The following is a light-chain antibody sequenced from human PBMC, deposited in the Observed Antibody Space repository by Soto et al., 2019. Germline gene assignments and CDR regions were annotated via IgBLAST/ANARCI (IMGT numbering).Light chain of an antibody. CDR2: GAS. CDR1: QTISSN. V-gene: IGKV3-15*01. Sequence: EIVMTQSPATLSVSPGERATLSCRASQTISSNLAWYQQKPGQAPRLVIYGASTRATGIPARFSTSGSGTEFTLTISSLQSEDFAVYYCQQYTKWPLTFGGGTKVQIK. CDR3: QQYTKWPLT. J-gene: IGKJ4*01.